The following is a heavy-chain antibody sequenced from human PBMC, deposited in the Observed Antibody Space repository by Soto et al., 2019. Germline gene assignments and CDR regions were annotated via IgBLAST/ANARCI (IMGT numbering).Heavy chain of an antibody. Sequence: SETLSLTCTVSGGSISSGDYYWSWIRQPPGKGLEWIGYIYYSGSTYYNPSLKSRVTISVDTSKNQFSLKLSSVTAADTAVYYCARGIPSNYDFWSGYPYAVDYWGQGTLVTVSS. CDR2: IYYSGST. D-gene: IGHD3-3*01. J-gene: IGHJ4*02. V-gene: IGHV4-30-4*01. CDR1: GGSISSGDYY. CDR3: ARGIPSNYDFWSGYPYAVDY.